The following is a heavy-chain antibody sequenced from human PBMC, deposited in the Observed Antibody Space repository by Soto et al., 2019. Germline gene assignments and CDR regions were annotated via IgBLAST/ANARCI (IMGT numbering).Heavy chain of an antibody. CDR2: ISGSGGST. CDR3: AKDYYYDSSGYSAFDY. Sequence: QTGGSLRLSCAASGFTFSSYAMSWVRQAPGKGLEWVSAISGSGGSTYYADSVKGRFTISRDNSKNTLYLQMNSLRAEDTAVYYCAKDYYYDSSGYSAFDYWGQGTLVTVSS. J-gene: IGHJ4*02. V-gene: IGHV3-23*01. D-gene: IGHD3-22*01. CDR1: GFTFSSYA.